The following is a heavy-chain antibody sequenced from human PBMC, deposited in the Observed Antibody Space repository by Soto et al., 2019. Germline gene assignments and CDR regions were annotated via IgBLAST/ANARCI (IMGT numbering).Heavy chain of an antibody. D-gene: IGHD6-13*01. V-gene: IGHV4-34*01. Sequence: SETLSLTCAVYGGSFSGYYWSWIRQPPGKGLEWIGEINHSGSTNYNPSLKSRVNISVDTSKNQFSLKLSSVTAADTAVYYCARGYIAAAAWGQGTLVTVSS. CDR2: INHSGST. J-gene: IGHJ5*02. CDR1: GGSFSGYY. CDR3: ARGYIAAAA.